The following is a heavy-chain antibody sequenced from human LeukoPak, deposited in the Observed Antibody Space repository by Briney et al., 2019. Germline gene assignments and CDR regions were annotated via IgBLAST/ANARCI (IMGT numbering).Heavy chain of an antibody. CDR2: ISSSSSII. CDR1: GFTFSSYS. CDR3: ARAPLEYIAGSREGFDY. V-gene: IGHV3-48*01. Sequence: GGSLRLSCAVSGFTFSSYSMNWVRRAPGKGLEWISYISSSSSIIYYADSVKGRFTTSRDNAKNSLYLQMNSLRADDTAVYYCARAPLEYIAGSREGFDYWGQGTLVTVSS. J-gene: IGHJ4*02. D-gene: IGHD6-13*01.